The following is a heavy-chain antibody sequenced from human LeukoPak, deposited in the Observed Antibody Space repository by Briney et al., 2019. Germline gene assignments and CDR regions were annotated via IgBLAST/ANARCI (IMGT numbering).Heavy chain of an antibody. Sequence: SETLSPTCTVSGGSISSYYWSWIRQPPGKGLESIGYIYYSGSTNYNPSLKSRVTISVDTSKNQFSLKLSSVTAADTAVYYCARWKYSSSPYYFDYWGQGTLVTVSS. V-gene: IGHV4-59*01. CDR2: IYYSGST. J-gene: IGHJ4*02. D-gene: IGHD6-13*01. CDR3: ARWKYSSSPYYFDY. CDR1: GGSISSYY.